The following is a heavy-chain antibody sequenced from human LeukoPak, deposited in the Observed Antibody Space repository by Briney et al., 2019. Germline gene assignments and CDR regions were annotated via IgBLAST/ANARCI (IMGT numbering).Heavy chain of an antibody. CDR2: LNPRSGAT. CDR3: ARDHRRGSTGYDMPAD. CDR1: GYTFVDYY. V-gene: IGHV1-2*02. D-gene: IGHD5-12*01. J-gene: IGHJ4*02. Sequence: ASVKVSCMPSGYTFVDYYLYWVRQAPGQGLEWMGWLNPRSGATNYAQKFQARVTMTRDTSINTAYMELSRLRSDDTAVYYCARDHRRGSTGYDMPADWGQGTLVTVSS.